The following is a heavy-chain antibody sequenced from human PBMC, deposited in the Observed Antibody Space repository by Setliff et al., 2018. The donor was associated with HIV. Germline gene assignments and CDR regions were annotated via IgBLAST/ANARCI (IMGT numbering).Heavy chain of an antibody. V-gene: IGHV4-34*01. CDR3: ARAIVKTGYHTKSRVFDY. CDR1: GGSLNDYS. J-gene: IGHJ4*02. D-gene: IGHD3-9*01. CDR2: VNLPKTL. Sequence: SETLSLTCAVYGGSLNDYSWNWIRQSPGKGLEWIGEVNLPKTLNYNPSLESRITIPVDTSKKQFSLDLSSVTAADTAVYFCARAIVKTGYHTKSRVFDYWGQGTLVTVSS.